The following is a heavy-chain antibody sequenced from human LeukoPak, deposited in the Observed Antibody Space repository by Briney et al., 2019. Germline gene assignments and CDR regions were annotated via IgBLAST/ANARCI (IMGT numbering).Heavy chain of an antibody. CDR1: GFTFSIYG. CDR3: AKLGGYCSGGSCSPFDS. J-gene: IGHJ4*02. D-gene: IGHD2-15*01. V-gene: IGHV3-30*02. Sequence: PGGSLRLSCAASGFTFSIYGMHWVRQAPGKGLEWVAFIRDDGSNKYYVDSVKGRFTISRDNSKNTLHLQMNSLRTEDTAVYYCAKLGGYCSGGSCSPFDSWGPGTLVTVSS. CDR2: IRDDGSNK.